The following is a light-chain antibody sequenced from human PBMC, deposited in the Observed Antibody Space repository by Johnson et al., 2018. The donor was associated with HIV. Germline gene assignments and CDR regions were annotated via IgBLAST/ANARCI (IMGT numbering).Light chain of an antibody. CDR1: SCDIGNNY. CDR2: DNN. CDR3: GTWDTRLSAGHV. V-gene: IGLV1-51*01. J-gene: IGLJ1*01. Sequence: QSVLTQAPSVSAAPGQKVTISCSGSSCDIGNNYVSCHQQFPGTAPKLLIYDNNKRSSGIPDRISGSKSGTSATLGITGLHTGDEADYDCGTWDTRLSAGHVFGTGTKVTFL.